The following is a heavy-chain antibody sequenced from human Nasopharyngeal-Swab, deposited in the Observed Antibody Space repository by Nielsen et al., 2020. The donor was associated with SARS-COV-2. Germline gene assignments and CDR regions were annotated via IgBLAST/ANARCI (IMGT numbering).Heavy chain of an antibody. CDR3: AKGGDTAMVNYFDY. Sequence: GGSLRLSCAAFGFTFDDYAMHWVRQAPGKGLEWVSGISWNSGSIGYADSVKGRFTLSRDHAKNSLYLQMNSLRAEDTALSYCAKGGDTAMVNYFDYWGQGTLVTVSS. V-gene: IGHV3-9*01. D-gene: IGHD5-18*01. CDR2: ISWNSGSI. CDR1: GFTFDDYA. J-gene: IGHJ4*02.